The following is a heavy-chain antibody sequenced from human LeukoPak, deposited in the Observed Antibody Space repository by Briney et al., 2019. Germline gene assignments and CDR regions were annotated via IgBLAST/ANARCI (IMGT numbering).Heavy chain of an antibody. Sequence: GGSLRLSCAASGFTFSIYAMSWVRQAPGKGLEWVSAISGSGGSTYYADSVKGRFTISRDNSRNTLYLQMNSLRPDDTAVYYCAKLYGSGTYYNYFHYWGQGTLVTVSS. CDR2: ISGSGGST. CDR1: GFTFSIYA. CDR3: AKLYGSGTYYNYFHY. V-gene: IGHV3-23*01. J-gene: IGHJ4*02. D-gene: IGHD3-10*01.